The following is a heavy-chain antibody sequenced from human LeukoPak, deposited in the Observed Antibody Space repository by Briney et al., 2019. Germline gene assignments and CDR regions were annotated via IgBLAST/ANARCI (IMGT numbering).Heavy chain of an antibody. Sequence: ASVKVSCKVSGYTLTELSMHWVRQAPGKGLEWMGGFDPEDGETIYAQKFQGRVTMTEDTSTDTAYMELSSLRSEDTAVYYCATDSSWHYYYGMDVWGQGTTVAVSS. V-gene: IGHV1-24*01. J-gene: IGHJ6*02. D-gene: IGHD6-13*01. CDR2: FDPEDGET. CDR1: GYTLTELS. CDR3: ATDSSWHYYYGMDV.